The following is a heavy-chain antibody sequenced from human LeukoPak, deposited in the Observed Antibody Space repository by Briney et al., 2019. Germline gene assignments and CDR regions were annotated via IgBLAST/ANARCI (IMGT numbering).Heavy chain of an antibody. CDR3: AKEGYDSTGYYPPDFDY. V-gene: IGHV3-23*01. D-gene: IGHD3-22*01. Sequence: GGSLRLSCAPSGFSFSNYAMKWVRQAPGKGLEWVSGISGGGVSTNYADSVKGRFTISRDNSKNTLYLQMNSLRAEDTAVYYCAKEGYDSTGYYPPDFDYWGQGTLVTVSS. CDR1: GFSFSNYA. CDR2: ISGGGVST. J-gene: IGHJ4*02.